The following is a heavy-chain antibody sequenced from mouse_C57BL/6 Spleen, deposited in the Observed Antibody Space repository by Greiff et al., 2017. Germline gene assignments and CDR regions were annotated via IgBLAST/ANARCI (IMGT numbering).Heavy chain of an antibody. CDR3: ARGLYLDY. J-gene: IGHJ2*01. CDR1: GYAFSSYW. D-gene: IGHD3-3*01. CDR2: HSPGDGDT. V-gene: IGHV1-80*01. Sequence: VQLQQSGAELVKPADSVKISCKASGYAFSSYWMNWVKQRPGTGLEWIGQHSPGDGDTNYNGKFKGRDTLTADKSSSTAYMQLSSLTSEYSAVYCCARGLYLDYWGQGTTLTVSS.